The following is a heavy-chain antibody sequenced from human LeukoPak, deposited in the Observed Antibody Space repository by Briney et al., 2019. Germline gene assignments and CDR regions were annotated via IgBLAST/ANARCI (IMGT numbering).Heavy chain of an antibody. D-gene: IGHD5-12*01. V-gene: IGHV1-46*03. CDR2: IYPGDKST. CDR3: ARDAGHGYRRGYDAFDI. J-gene: IGHJ3*02. Sequence: ASVKVSCKASGYTFSTYYIHWVRQAPGQGLEWMGIIYPGDKSTTYAPKFQGRITMTRDTSTTTVYMDMSSLRSEDTAVYYCARDAGHGYRRGYDAFDIWGQGTMVTVSS. CDR1: GYTFSTYY.